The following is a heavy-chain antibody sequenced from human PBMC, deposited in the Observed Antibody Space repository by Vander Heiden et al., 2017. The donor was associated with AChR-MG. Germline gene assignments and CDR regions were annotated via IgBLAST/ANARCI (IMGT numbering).Heavy chain of an antibody. J-gene: IGHJ4*02. CDR3: ARESMVQSTTLDY. D-gene: IGHD3-10*01. V-gene: IGHV3-21*01. Sequence: EVHLVESGGGLVTPGGSLRLPGAAPGSSLPRFSMTWVRQAPGKGLEWVSSITSHSTYIYYADSVKGRFTISRDNAKNSLYLQMNSLRAEDTAVYFCARESMVQSTTLDYWGQGTLVTVSS. CDR1: GSSLPRFS. CDR2: ITSHSTYI.